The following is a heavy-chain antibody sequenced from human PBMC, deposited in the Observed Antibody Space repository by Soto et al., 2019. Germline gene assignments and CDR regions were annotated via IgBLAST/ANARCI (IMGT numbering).Heavy chain of an antibody. CDR2: IYYSGST. CDR1: GGSISSGGYY. V-gene: IGHV4-31*03. D-gene: IGHD2-2*01. CDR3: ASTYPSIVVVPAAGPSFDY. J-gene: IGHJ4*02. Sequence: PSETLSLTCTVSGGSISSGGYYWSWIRQHPGKGLEWIGYIYYSGSTYYNPSLKSRVTISVDTSKNQFSLKLSSVTAADTAVYYCASTYPSIVVVPAAGPSFDYWGQGTLVTVSS.